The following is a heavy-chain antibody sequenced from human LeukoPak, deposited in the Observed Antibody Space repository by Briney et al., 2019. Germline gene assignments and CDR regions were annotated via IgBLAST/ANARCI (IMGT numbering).Heavy chain of an antibody. J-gene: IGHJ4*02. CDR3: AKEGTGIHFDY. V-gene: IGHV3-30*18. D-gene: IGHD1-1*01. CDR2: ISFDGSNK. Sequence: QPGGSLRLSCAASGFAFSSCGMHWVRQAPGKGLEWVAFISFDGSNKYSADSVKGRFTISRDNSKNTLYLQMNSLRAEDTAVYYCAKEGTGIHFDYWGQGTLVTVSS. CDR1: GFAFSSCG.